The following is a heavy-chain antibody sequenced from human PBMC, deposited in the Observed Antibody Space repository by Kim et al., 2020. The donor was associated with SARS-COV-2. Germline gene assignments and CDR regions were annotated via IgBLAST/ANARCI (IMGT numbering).Heavy chain of an antibody. V-gene: IGHV3-23*01. CDR2: ISGRGGGT. CDR1: GFTFTSHA. Sequence: GGSLRLSCAASGFTFTSHAMSWVRQAPGKGLEWVSSISGRGGGTYYADSVKGRFTISRDNSKNKLYLQMNSLRAEDTAVYYCAKEGGLAAAGYGMDVWGQGTTVTVSS. J-gene: IGHJ6*02. D-gene: IGHD6-13*01. CDR3: AKEGGLAAAGYGMDV.